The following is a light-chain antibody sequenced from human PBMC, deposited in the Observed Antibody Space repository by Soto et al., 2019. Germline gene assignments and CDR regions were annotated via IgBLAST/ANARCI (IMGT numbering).Light chain of an antibody. CDR3: QQRSNWPPYT. J-gene: IGKJ2*01. CDR2: DAS. CDR1: QSVSSY. Sequence: EIVLTQSPATLSLSPGERATLSCRASQSVSSYLAWYQQKPGQAPRLLIYDASNRATGIPARFSGSGSGTDFTLTIGSLEPEDFAVYYCQQRSNWPPYTFGQGTKLESK. V-gene: IGKV3-11*01.